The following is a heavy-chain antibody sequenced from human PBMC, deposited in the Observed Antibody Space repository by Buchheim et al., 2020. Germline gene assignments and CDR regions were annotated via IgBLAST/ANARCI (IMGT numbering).Heavy chain of an antibody. D-gene: IGHD5-18*01. V-gene: IGHV3-21*01. CDR3: AREIQGFDY. J-gene: IGHJ4*02. Sequence: EVQLVDSGGGLVKPGGSLRLSCAASGFTFSTYDMNWVRQAPGKGLEWVSSISSGTSDTYYADSVKGRFPISRDNAKNSLYLQMNSLRAEDTAVYYCAREIQGFDYWGQGTL. CDR1: GFTFSTYD. CDR2: ISSGTSDT.